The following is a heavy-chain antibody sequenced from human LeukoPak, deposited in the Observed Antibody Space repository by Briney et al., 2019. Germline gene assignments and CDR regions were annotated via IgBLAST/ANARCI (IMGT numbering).Heavy chain of an antibody. CDR3: ARLPGIAAAGTSGYYYYYMDV. D-gene: IGHD6-13*01. CDR2: INHSGST. V-gene: IGHV4-34*01. CDR1: GGSFSGYY. J-gene: IGHJ6*03. Sequence: KPSETLSLTCAVYGGSFSGYYWSWIRQPPGKGLEWIGEINHSGSTNYNPSLKSRVTISVDTSKNQFSLKLSSVTAADTAVYYCARLPGIAAAGTSGYYYYYMDVWGKGTTVTVSS.